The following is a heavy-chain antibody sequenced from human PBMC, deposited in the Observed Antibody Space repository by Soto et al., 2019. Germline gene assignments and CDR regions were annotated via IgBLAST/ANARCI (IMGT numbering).Heavy chain of an antibody. Sequence: QVQLVQSGAEVKKPGASVKVSCKASGYTFTSYGISWVRQAPGQGLEWMGGIIPIFGTANYAQKFQGRVTITADESTSTAYMELSSLRSEDTAVYYCARDLRGYSYGYGNHYWGQGTLVTVSS. CDR2: IIPIFGTA. D-gene: IGHD5-18*01. CDR1: GYTFTSYG. CDR3: ARDLRGYSYGYGNHY. J-gene: IGHJ4*02. V-gene: IGHV1-69*13.